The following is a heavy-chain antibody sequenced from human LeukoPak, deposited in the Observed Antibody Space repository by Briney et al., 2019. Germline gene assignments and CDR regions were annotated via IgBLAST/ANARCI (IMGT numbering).Heavy chain of an antibody. D-gene: IGHD2-15*01. CDR2: INPNSGGT. Sequence: RASVKVSCKASGYTFTGYYMHWVRQAPGQGLEWMGWINPNSGGTNYAQKFQGRVTMTRDTSISTAYMELSRLRSDDTAVYYCAGVALQLGYCSGGSCWVDYWGQGTLVTVSS. CDR1: GYTFTGYY. J-gene: IGHJ4*02. V-gene: IGHV1-2*02. CDR3: AGVALQLGYCSGGSCWVDY.